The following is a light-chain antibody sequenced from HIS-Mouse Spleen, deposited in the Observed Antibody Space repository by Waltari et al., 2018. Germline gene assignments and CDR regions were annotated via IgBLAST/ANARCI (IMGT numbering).Light chain of an antibody. V-gene: IGLV2-23*03. Sequence: QSALTQPASVSGSPGQSITISCTGTSRDVGSYTLSSWYQQHPGQAPKLMIYEGSKRPSGVSNRFSGSKSGNTASLTISGLQAEDEADYYCCSYAGSSTFVVFGGGTKLTVL. CDR2: EGS. CDR3: CSYAGSSTFVV. CDR1: SRDVGSYTL. J-gene: IGLJ2*01.